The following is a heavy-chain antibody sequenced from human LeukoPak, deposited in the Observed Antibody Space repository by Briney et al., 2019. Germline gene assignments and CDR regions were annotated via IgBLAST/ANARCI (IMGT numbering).Heavy chain of an antibody. J-gene: IGHJ4*02. Sequence: GGSLRLSCAASGFTVSSNYMSWVRQAPGKVLEWVSVIYSGGSTYYADSVKGRFTISRDNSKNTLYLQMNSLRAEDTAVYYCARELAYYDSSGYSRGYFDYWGQGTLVTVSS. D-gene: IGHD3-22*01. CDR2: IYSGGST. V-gene: IGHV3-66*01. CDR1: GFTVSSNY. CDR3: ARELAYYDSSGYSRGYFDY.